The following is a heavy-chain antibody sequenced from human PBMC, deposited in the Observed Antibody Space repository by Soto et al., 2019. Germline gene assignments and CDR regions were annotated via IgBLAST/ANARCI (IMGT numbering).Heavy chain of an antibody. CDR1: GGSFSGYY. D-gene: IGHD6-6*01. CDR3: ARGGEYSSSSAYYYYYGMDV. J-gene: IGHJ6*02. Sequence: NPSETLSLTCAVYGGSFSGYYWSWIRQPPGKGLEWIGEINHSGSTNYNPSLKSRVTISVDTSKNQFSLKLSSVTAADTAVYYCARGGEYSSSSAYYYYYGMDVWGQGTTVTV. CDR2: INHSGST. V-gene: IGHV4-34*01.